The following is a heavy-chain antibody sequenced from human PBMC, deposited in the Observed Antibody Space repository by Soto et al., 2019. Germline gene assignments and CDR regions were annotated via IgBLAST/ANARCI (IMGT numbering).Heavy chain of an antibody. CDR3: ARDQHAYYYDSSGFDAFDI. Sequence: SETLSLTCTVSGGSIGSGGYYWSWIRQHPGKGLEWIGYIYYSGSTYYNPSLKSRVTISVDTSKNQFSLKLSSVTAADTAVYYCARDQHAYYYDSSGFDAFDIWGQGTMVTASS. V-gene: IGHV4-31*03. CDR1: GGSIGSGGYY. J-gene: IGHJ3*02. D-gene: IGHD3-22*01. CDR2: IYYSGST.